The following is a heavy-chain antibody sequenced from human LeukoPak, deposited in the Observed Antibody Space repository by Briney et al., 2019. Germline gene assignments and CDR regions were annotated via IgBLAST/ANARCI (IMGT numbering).Heavy chain of an antibody. V-gene: IGHV1-69*04. D-gene: IGHD5-12*01. Sequence: ASVKVSCKASGGTFSSYAISWVRQAPGQGLEWMGRIIPILGIANYAQKFQGRVTITTDESTSTAYMELSSLRSEDTAVYYCARLYGGYTPKYFDYWGQGTLVTVSS. CDR3: ARLYGGYTPKYFDY. J-gene: IGHJ4*02. CDR2: IIPILGIA. CDR1: GGTFSSYA.